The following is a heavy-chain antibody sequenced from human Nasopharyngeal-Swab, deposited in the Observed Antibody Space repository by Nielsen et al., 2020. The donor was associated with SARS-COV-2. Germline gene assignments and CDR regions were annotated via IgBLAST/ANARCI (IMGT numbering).Heavy chain of an antibody. CDR3: ARMEAVSYGGLDV. J-gene: IGHJ6*02. CDR2: VYFSGSS. V-gene: IGHV4-59*01. D-gene: IGHD6-19*01. CDR1: GFTFGSYT. Sequence: ESLKISCEASGFTFGSYTMNWIRQPPGKGLEWMGYVYFSGSSNYNPSLKSRLTISVDTARNQFSLKLTSVTAADTAVYYCARMEAVSYGGLDVWGQGTTVTVSS.